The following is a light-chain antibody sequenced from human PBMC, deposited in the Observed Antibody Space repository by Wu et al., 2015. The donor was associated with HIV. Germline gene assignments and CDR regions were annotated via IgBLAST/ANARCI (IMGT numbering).Light chain of an antibody. Sequence: EIVLTQFPATLSLSPGERATLSCRASQSVASFSAWYQQKPGQAPRLLIYEASNRATGIPARFSGSGSGTDFTLTISSLEPEDFAVYYCQQRRYWPLYTFGLGDQAGDQT. V-gene: IGKV3-11*01. J-gene: IGKJ2*01. CDR1: QSVASF. CDR3: QQRRYWPLYT. CDR2: EAS.